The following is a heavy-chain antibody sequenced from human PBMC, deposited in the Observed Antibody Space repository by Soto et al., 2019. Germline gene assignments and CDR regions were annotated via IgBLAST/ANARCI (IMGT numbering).Heavy chain of an antibody. CDR2: IYYSGST. CDR3: ARASSSFYYCSGEFDD. J-gene: IGHJ4*02. CDR1: GGSISSGGYY. Sequence: QVQLQESGPGLVKPSQTLSLTCTVSGGSISSGGYYWSWIRQHPGKGLEWIGYIYYSGSTYYTPSLKSRVTISVDTYKNQFSLKLRSVNAADTDLYYCARASSSFYYCSGEFDDWGQGTLVTVSS. V-gene: IGHV4-31*03. D-gene: IGHD2-15*01.